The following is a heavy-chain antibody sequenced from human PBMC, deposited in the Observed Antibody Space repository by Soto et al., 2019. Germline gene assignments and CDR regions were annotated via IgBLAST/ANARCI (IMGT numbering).Heavy chain of an antibody. CDR2: IWYDGSNK. D-gene: IGHD3-10*01. V-gene: IGHV3-33*01. CDR3: ARDRLELWFRESHPHT. Sequence: QVQLVESGGGVVQPGRSLRLSCAASGFTFSSYGMHWVRQAPGKGLEWVAVIWYDGSNKYYADSVKGRFTISRDNSKNTRHLQMKSMRAEDKAVYYCARDRLELWFRESHPHTWGQGTLVTVSS. CDR1: GFTFSSYG. J-gene: IGHJ5*02.